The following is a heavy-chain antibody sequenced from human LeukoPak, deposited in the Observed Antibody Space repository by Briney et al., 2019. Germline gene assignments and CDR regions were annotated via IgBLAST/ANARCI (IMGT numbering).Heavy chain of an antibody. CDR1: GFTFSSYA. D-gene: IGHD4-17*01. CDR3: AKVYMTTVTAPLFDY. Sequence: GGSLRLSCAASGFTFSSYAMSWVRQAPGKGLEWVSAISGSGGSTYYADSVKGRFTISRDNSKNTLYLQMNSLRAEDTALYYCAKVYMTTVTAPLFDYWGQGTLVTVSS. J-gene: IGHJ4*02. V-gene: IGHV3-23*01. CDR2: ISGSGGST.